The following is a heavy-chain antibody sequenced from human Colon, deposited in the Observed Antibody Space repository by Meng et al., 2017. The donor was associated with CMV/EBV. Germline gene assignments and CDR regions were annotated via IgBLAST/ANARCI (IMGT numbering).Heavy chain of an antibody. D-gene: IGHD3-10*01. Sequence: ASVKVSCKASGYIFISYFMHWVRQAPGQGLEWMGLINPNSGDTNYAQKFQGRVSMTRDTSITTGYMELSGLNSDDTAVYYCARDWFGGGQYYGMDVWGQGTAVTVSS. J-gene: IGHJ6*02. CDR2: INPNSGDT. CDR1: GYIFISYF. V-gene: IGHV1-2*02. CDR3: ARDWFGGGQYYGMDV.